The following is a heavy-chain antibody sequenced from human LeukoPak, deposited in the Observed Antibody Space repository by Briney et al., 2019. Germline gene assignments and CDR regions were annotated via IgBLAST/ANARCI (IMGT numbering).Heavy chain of an antibody. CDR3: ARDWDSDPDY. CDR2: INPNSGGT. D-gene: IGHD1-26*01. Sequence: ASVKVSCRASGYTFTGYYMHWVRQAPGQGLEWMGWINPNSGGTNYAQKFQGRVTMTRDTSISTAYMELSRLRSDDTAVYHCARDWDSDPDYWGQGALVTVSS. V-gene: IGHV1-2*02. CDR1: GYTFTGYY. J-gene: IGHJ4*02.